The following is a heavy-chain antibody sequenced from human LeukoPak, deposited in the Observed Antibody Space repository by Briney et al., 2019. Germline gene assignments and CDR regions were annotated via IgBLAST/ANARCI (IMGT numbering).Heavy chain of an antibody. V-gene: IGHV4-30-4*01. CDR2: IYYSGST. CDR1: GGSISSGDYY. Sequence: SETLSLTCTVSGGSISSGDYYWSWIRQPPGKGLEWIGYIYYSGSTYYNPSLKSRVTISVDTSKNQFSLKLSSVTAADTALYYCASTSGCSGGSCYPTWFDPWGQGTLVTVSS. D-gene: IGHD2-15*01. CDR3: ASTSGCSGGSCYPTWFDP. J-gene: IGHJ5*02.